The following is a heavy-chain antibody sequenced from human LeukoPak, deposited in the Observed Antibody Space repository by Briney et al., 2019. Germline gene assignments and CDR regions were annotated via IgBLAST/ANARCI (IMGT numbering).Heavy chain of an antibody. CDR3: AKVPGYSYGIDY. V-gene: IGHV3-30*02. J-gene: IGHJ4*02. CDR2: IRYDGSNK. D-gene: IGHD5-18*01. CDR1: GFTFSSYG. Sequence: GGSLRLSCAASGFTFSSYGMHGVREAPGKGVEGVAFIRYDGSNKYYADSVKGRFTISRDNSKNTLYLQMNSLRAEDTAVYYCAKVPGYSYGIDYWGQGTLVTVSS.